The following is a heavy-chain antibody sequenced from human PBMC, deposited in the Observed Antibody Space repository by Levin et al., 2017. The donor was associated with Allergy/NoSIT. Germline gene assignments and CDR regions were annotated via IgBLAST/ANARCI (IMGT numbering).Heavy chain of an antibody. J-gene: IGHJ4*02. CDR3: SRGLFKAMVRGLTGDY. Sequence: GGSLRLSCSASGFTFGDYAVSWFRQAPGEGLEWLGFIRSKAYGGTTQYAASVKGRFSLSRDDSKAIAYLQMNSLETEDTALYYCSRGLFKAMVRGLTGDYWGQGTLVTVSS. V-gene: IGHV3-49*03. CDR1: GFTFGDYA. D-gene: IGHD3-10*01. CDR2: IRSKAYGGTT.